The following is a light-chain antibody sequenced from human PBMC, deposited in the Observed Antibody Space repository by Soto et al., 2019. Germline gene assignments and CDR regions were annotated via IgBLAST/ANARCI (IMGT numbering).Light chain of an antibody. CDR3: PQYDSFSVT. Sequence: NVSAFIGDIVPIPDRASQNIRGWLAWYQQRPGKAPKILIYHASSLETGVPSRFSGSGSGTEFTLTISSLQPDDFAPYYCPQYDSFSVTSGQGTKVDIK. V-gene: IGKV1-5*01. J-gene: IGKJ1*01. CDR2: HAS. CDR1: QNIRGW.